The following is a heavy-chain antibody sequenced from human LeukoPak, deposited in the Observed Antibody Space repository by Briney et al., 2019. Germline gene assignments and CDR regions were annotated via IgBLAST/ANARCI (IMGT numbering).Heavy chain of an antibody. J-gene: IGHJ6*03. CDR2: INHSGST. Sequence: PSETLSLTCVLYGGSSSGYYWSWIRQPPGKGLEWIGEINHSGSTNYNPSLKSRVTMSVDTSKNQFALKLSSVTAADTAVYFCARLRRYYGSGSYQIIAYRYYYMDVWGKGTTVTISS. CDR1: GGSSSGYY. V-gene: IGHV4-34*01. CDR3: ARLRRYYGSGSYQIIAYRYYYMDV. D-gene: IGHD3-10*01.